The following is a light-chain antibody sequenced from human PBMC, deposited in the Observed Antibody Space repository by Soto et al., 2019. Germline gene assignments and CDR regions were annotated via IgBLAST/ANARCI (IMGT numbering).Light chain of an antibody. CDR3: QQYGGSPRIT. V-gene: IGKV3-20*01. CDR2: GAS. Sequence: EIVFTESPAALSLSPGERATLSCRAIERLSSVYLAWYQQRPGQPPRPLIYGASNRATGIPDRFSGSGSGTDFTLIINRLEPEDVAIYYCQQYGGSPRITFGQATRLEI. CDR1: ERLSSVY. J-gene: IGKJ5*01.